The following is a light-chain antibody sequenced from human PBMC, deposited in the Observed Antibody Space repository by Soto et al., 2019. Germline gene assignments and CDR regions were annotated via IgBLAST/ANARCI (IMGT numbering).Light chain of an antibody. Sequence: DIVMTQSPDSLAVSLGERATLNCRASQSVSSNLAWYQQKPGQAPRLLIYGASTRATGIPARFSGSGSGTEFTLTISSLQPEDFATYYCQQLNSYPLTFGGGTKVDIK. CDR3: QQLNSYPLT. J-gene: IGKJ4*01. V-gene: IGKV3-15*01. CDR1: QSVSSN. CDR2: GAS.